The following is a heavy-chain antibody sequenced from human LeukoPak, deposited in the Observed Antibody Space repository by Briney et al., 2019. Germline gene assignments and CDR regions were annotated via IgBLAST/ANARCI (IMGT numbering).Heavy chain of an antibody. CDR2: ISAYNGNT. CDR3: ARDSDFWSGNPTNINWFDP. D-gene: IGHD3-3*01. CDR1: GYTFTRYG. J-gene: IGHJ5*02. Sequence: GASVKVSCKASGYTFTRYGISWVRQAPGQGLEWMGWISAYNGNTNYAQKLQGRVTMTTDTSTSTAYMELRSLRSDDTAVYYCARDSDFWSGNPTNINWFDPWGQGTLVTVSS. V-gene: IGHV1-18*01.